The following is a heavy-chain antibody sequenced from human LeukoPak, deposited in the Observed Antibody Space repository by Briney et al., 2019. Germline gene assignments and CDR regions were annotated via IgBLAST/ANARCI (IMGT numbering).Heavy chain of an antibody. V-gene: IGHV3-11*04. Sequence: GGSLRLSCAASGFTFSDYYMSWIRQAPGKGLEWVSYISSSGSTIYYADSVKGRFTISRDNAKNSPYLQMNSLRAEDTAVYYCARTAPTTNAFDIWGQGTMVTVSS. CDR2: ISSSGSTI. J-gene: IGHJ3*02. CDR1: GFTFSDYY. CDR3: ARTAPTTNAFDI. D-gene: IGHD1-26*01.